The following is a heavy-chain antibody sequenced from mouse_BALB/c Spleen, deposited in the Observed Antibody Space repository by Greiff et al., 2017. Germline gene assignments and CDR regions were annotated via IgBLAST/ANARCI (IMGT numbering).Heavy chain of an antibody. D-gene: IGHD2-2*01. V-gene: IGHV14-1*02. Sequence: VQLQQSGAELVRPGALVKLSCKASGFNIKDYYMHWVKQRPEQGLEWIGWIDPENGNTIYDPKFQGKASITADTSSNTAYLQLSSLTSEDTAVYYCARDGYEGADWGQGTLVTVSA. J-gene: IGHJ3*01. CDR2: IDPENGNT. CDR3: ARDGYEGAD. CDR1: GFNIKDYY.